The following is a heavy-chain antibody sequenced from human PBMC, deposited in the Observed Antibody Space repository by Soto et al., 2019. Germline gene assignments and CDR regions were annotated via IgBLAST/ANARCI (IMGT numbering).Heavy chain of an antibody. CDR1: GFTFSIHE. CDR2: ISGSGVTT. Sequence: GGSLILSCAASGFTFSIHEMNWVRQAPGKGLEWISYISGSGVTTYYADSVRGRFIVSRDNAQESLFLQMNSLRVEDTAIYYCARGGVYWGQGTLVTVSS. CDR3: ARGGVY. D-gene: IGHD2-8*01. J-gene: IGHJ4*02. V-gene: IGHV3-48*03.